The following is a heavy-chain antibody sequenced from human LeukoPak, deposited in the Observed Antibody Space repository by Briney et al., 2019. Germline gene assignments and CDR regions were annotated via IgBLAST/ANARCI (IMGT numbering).Heavy chain of an antibody. D-gene: IGHD2-2*01. J-gene: IGHJ4*02. V-gene: IGHV3-7*01. CDR3: AKDPDIVVVPAAIPRGSY. Sequence: GSLRLSCAASGFPFNSYWMSWVRQAPGRGLEWVANIKEDGSEKFYVDSVKGRFTISRDNAKNTLYLQMNSLRAEDTAVYYCAKDPDIVVVPAAIPRGSYWGQGTLVTVSS. CDR1: GFPFNSYW. CDR2: IKEDGSEK.